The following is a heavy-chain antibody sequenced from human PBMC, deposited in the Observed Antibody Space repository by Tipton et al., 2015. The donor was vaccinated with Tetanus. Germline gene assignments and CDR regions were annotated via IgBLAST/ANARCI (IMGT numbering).Heavy chain of an antibody. CDR1: GGSISSDGAY. CDR3: ARDRRDFAYDSRGFYSPLYYFDN. V-gene: IGHV4-30-4*08. J-gene: IGHJ4*02. D-gene: IGHD3-22*01. CDR2: ISHSGTT. Sequence: TLSLTCTVSGGSISSDGAYWSWIRQHPGEGLEWLGYISHSGTTNYNPSLMSRVTLSLDTARGQFSLKLTSVTAADAAVYFCARDRRDFAYDSRGFYSPLYYFDNWGQGLRVTVSS.